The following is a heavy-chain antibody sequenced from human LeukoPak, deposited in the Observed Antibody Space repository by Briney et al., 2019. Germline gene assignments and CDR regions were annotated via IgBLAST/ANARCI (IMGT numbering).Heavy chain of an antibody. Sequence: KPGGSLRLSCAASGFTFSSYSMNWVRQAPGKGLEWVSSISSSSSYIYHADSMKGRFTISRDNAKNSLYLQMNTLRAEDTAVYYCARDRIYSGIYHDTFDIWGHGTMVTVSS. CDR2: ISSSSSYI. J-gene: IGHJ3*02. CDR3: ARDRIYSGIYHDTFDI. CDR1: GFTFSSYS. V-gene: IGHV3-21*01. D-gene: IGHD1-26*01.